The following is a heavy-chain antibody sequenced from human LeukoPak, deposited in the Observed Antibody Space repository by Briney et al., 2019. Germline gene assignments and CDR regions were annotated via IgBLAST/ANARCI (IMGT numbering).Heavy chain of an antibody. CDR3: ARDHGDSSGWYFGY. CDR2: IYYSGGT. Sequence: SETLSLTCTVSGGSISSYYWSLIRQPPGKGLEWIGYIYYSGGTNYNPSLKSRVTISVDTSKNQFSLKLSSVTAADTAVYYCARDHGDSSGWYFGYWGQGTLVTVSS. V-gene: IGHV4-59*12. D-gene: IGHD6-19*01. CDR1: GGSISSYY. J-gene: IGHJ4*02.